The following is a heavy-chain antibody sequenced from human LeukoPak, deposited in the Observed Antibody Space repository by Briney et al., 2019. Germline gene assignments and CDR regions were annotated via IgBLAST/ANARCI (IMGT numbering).Heavy chain of an antibody. J-gene: IGHJ4*02. D-gene: IGHD6-19*01. Sequence: SETLPLTCTVSGGSISSSSYYWGWIRQPPGKGLEWIGSIYYSGSTYYNPSLKSRVTISVDTSKNQFSLKLSSVTAADTAVYYCARFSAVAGVYWGQGTLVTVSS. CDR1: GGSISSSSYY. CDR2: IYYSGST. CDR3: ARFSAVAGVY. V-gene: IGHV4-39*01.